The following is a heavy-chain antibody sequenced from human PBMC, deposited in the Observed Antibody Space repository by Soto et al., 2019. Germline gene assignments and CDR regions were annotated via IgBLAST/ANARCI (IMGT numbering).Heavy chain of an antibody. CDR1: GASISSSF. D-gene: IGHD3-3*01. V-gene: IGHV4-4*08. CDR3: ARGLRIFTIFGVVITNWFDP. J-gene: IGHJ5*02. Sequence: SETLSLTCTVSGASISSSFWSWIRQPPGQGLEWIGSIYNSGSTYYNPSLKSRVTISVDTSKNQFSLKLSSVTAADTAVYYCARGLRIFTIFGVVITNWFDPWGQGTLVT. CDR2: IYNSGST.